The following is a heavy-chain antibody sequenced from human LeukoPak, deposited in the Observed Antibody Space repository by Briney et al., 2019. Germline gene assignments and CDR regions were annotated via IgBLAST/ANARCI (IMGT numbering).Heavy chain of an antibody. J-gene: IGHJ3*02. V-gene: IGHV4-39*01. CDR1: GGSVSSSGYY. D-gene: IGHD3-22*01. CDR3: ARLGYYHDSSGYSRTFDI. CDR2: IYDSGSI. Sequence: PSETLTLTCTVSGGSVSSSGYYWGRIRQSPGKGLEGIGSIYDSGSIYYNPSLKCRVTISIDKSNNQFSLNVNSVTAADTAVYYCARLGYYHDSSGYSRTFDIWGQGTMVTVSS.